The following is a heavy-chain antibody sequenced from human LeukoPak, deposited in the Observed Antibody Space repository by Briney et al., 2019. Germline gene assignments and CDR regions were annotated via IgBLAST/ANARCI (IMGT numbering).Heavy chain of an antibody. J-gene: IGHJ4*02. Sequence: PSETLSLTCTVSGGSISSSSYYWGWIRQPPGKGLEWIGSIYYSGSTYYNPSLKSRVTISVDTSKNQFSLKLSSVTAADTAVYCCARQKSGSYGLFDYWGQGTLVTVSS. V-gene: IGHV4-39*01. D-gene: IGHD1-26*01. CDR3: ARQKSGSYGLFDY. CDR2: IYYSGST. CDR1: GGSISSSSYY.